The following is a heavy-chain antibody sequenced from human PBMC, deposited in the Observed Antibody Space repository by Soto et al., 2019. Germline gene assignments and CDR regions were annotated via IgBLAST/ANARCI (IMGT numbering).Heavy chain of an antibody. V-gene: IGHV3-23*01. J-gene: IGHJ2*01. CDR2: ISGSGGST. CDR3: AKGGRRVPVYWYFDL. Sequence: EVQLLESGGGLVQPGGSLRLSCAASGFTFSSYAMSWVRQAPGKVLEWVSAISGSGGSTYYADSVKGRFTISRDNSKNTLYLQMNSLRAEDTAVYYCAKGGRRVPVYWYFDLWGRGTLVTVSS. CDR1: GFTFSSYA. D-gene: IGHD3-10*01.